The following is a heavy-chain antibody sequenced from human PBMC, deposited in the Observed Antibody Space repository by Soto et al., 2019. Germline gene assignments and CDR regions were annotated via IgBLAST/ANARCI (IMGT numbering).Heavy chain of an antibody. D-gene: IGHD2-2*01. CDR1: VFTCSSYE. CDR3: AREAVPAAFYYYYGMDV. CDR2: ISSSGSTI. Sequence: GPLRLSGAASVFTCSSYEMNWVRQAPGKGLEWVSYISSSGSTIYYADSVKGRFTISRDNAKNSLYLQMNSLRAEDTAVYYCAREAVPAAFYYYYGMDVWGQGTTVTVSS. V-gene: IGHV3-48*03. J-gene: IGHJ6*02.